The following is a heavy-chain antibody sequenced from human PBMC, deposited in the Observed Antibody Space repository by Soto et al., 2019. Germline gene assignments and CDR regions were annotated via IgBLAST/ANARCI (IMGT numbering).Heavy chain of an antibody. CDR3: GSYIHGSGDY. CDR1: GFSFSNNR. J-gene: IGHJ4*02. Sequence: GGSLTLPCSASGFSFSNNRMNWVRQAPGKGLVWVSRINSDGSIINYADSVKGRFTISRDNAENTLYLQMNSLRAEDTALYYGGSYIHGSGDYWGQGTRVTVSS. CDR2: INSDGSII. V-gene: IGHV3-74*01. D-gene: IGHD3-10*01.